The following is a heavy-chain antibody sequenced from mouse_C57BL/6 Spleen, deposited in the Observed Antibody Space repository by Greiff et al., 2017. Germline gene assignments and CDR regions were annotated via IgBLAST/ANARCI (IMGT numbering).Heavy chain of an antibody. CDR3: TLTTVVEGAMDY. CDR1: GFNIKDYY. J-gene: IGHJ4*01. CDR2: IDPEDGDT. D-gene: IGHD1-1*01. V-gene: IGHV14-1*01. Sequence: VQLQQSGAELVRPGASVKLSCTASGFNIKDYYMHWVKQRPEQGLEWIGRIDPEDGDTEYAPKFQGKATMTADTSSNTAYLQLSSLTSEDTAVYYCTLTTVVEGAMDYWGQGTSVTVSS.